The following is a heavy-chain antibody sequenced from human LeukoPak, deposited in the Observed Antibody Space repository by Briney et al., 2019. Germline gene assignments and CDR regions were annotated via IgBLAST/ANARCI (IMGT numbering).Heavy chain of an antibody. Sequence: GESLKISCKGSGYSFTSYWIGWVRQMPRKGLEWMGIIYPGDSDTRYSPSFQGQVTISADKSISTAYLQWSSLKASDTAMYYCARQTARFHYYYYMDVWGKGTTVTVSS. D-gene: IGHD3-3*01. CDR3: ARQTARFHYYYYMDV. CDR1: GYSFTSYW. CDR2: IYPGDSDT. V-gene: IGHV5-51*01. J-gene: IGHJ6*03.